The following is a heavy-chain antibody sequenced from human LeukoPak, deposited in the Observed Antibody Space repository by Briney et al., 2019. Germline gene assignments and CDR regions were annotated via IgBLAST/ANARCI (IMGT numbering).Heavy chain of an antibody. D-gene: IGHD6-25*01. Sequence: ASLKVSCKASGYTFTGYYMHWVRQAPGQGLEWMGWINPNSGGTNYAQKFQGRVTMTRDTSISTAYMELSRLRFDDAAVYYCAINKAAKSLDYWGQGTLVTVSS. CDR2: INPNSGGT. CDR1: GYTFTGYY. V-gene: IGHV1-2*02. CDR3: AINKAAKSLDY. J-gene: IGHJ4*02.